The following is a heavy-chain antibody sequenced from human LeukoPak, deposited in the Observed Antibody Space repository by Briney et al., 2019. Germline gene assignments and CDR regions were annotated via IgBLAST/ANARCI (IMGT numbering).Heavy chain of an antibody. V-gene: IGHV4-61*05. J-gene: IGHJ4*02. Sequence: SETLSLTCTVSGGSISSSSYYWGWIRQPPGKGLEWIGYIYYSGSTNYNPSLKSRVTISVDTSKNQFSLKLSSVTAADTAVYYCARVRGYYDYWGQGTLVTVSS. D-gene: IGHD3-22*01. CDR3: ARVRGYYDY. CDR1: GGSISSSSYY. CDR2: IYYSGST.